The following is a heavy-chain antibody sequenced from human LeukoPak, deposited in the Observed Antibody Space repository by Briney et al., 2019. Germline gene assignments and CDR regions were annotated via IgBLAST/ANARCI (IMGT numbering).Heavy chain of an antibody. J-gene: IGHJ4*02. Sequence: SETLSLTCTVSGGSISSYHWSWIRQPPGKGLEWIGYIYYSGSTNYNPSLKSRVSISVDTSKNQFSLKLSSVTAADTAVYYCARVITVRGVIFDYWGQGTLVTVSS. D-gene: IGHD3-16*01. CDR2: IYYSGST. V-gene: IGHV4-59*01. CDR1: GGSISSYH. CDR3: ARVITVRGVIFDY.